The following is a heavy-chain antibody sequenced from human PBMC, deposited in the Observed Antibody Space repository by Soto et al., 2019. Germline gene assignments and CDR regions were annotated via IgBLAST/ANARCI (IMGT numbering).Heavy chain of an antibody. CDR1: GYTFTSYA. J-gene: IGHJ4*02. Sequence: ASVKVSCKASGYTFTSYAIHWVRQAPGQRLEWMGWINAGNGNTKYSQKFQGRVTITRDTSASTAYMELSSLRSEDTAVYYCARVFYYDSSGYYFDYWGQGTLVTVSS. D-gene: IGHD3-22*01. CDR2: INAGNGNT. CDR3: ARVFYYDSSGYYFDY. V-gene: IGHV1-3*01.